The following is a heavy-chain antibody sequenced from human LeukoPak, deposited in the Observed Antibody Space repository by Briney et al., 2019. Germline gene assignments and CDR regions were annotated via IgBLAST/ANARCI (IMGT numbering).Heavy chain of an antibody. Sequence: SETLSLTCIVSGDSISSDYWSWIRQPPGKGLEWIGNINYSGSSNYNPSLKSRVILSIDTSKNGVSLNLRSVTAADTAVYYCARLDCAADTCYNYWGQGTLVTVSS. CDR1: GDSISSDY. J-gene: IGHJ4*02. D-gene: IGHD2-15*01. CDR2: INYSGSS. CDR3: ARLDCAADTCYNY. V-gene: IGHV4-59*08.